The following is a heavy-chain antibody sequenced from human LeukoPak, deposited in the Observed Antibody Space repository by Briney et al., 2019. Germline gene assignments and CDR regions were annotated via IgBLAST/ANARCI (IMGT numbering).Heavy chain of an antibody. CDR3: ARGAYGSGSYYNYYGMDV. D-gene: IGHD3-10*01. Sequence: GESLKISCKGSGYNFGTLWVAWVRQMPGKGLEWMGIIYPDDSDARYSPSFQGQATISADKSINTAYLQWSSLKASDTAIYFCARGAYGSGSYYNYYGMDVWGQGTTVTVSS. CDR2: IYPDDSDA. CDR1: GYNFGTLW. V-gene: IGHV5-51*01. J-gene: IGHJ6*02.